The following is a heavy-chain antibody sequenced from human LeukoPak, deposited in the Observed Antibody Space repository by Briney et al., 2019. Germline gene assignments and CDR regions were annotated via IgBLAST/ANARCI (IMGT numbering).Heavy chain of an antibody. CDR1: GGSISSNIYY. CDR2: IYYSGST. V-gene: IGHV4-39*02. CDR3: ARDMSLGPFGQSHLIDY. Sequence: SETLSLTCTVSGGSISSNIYYWGWIRQPPGKGLEWIGSIYYSGSTYYNPSLKSRVTIPVDTSKNQFSLKLSSVTAADTAVYYCARDMSLGPFGQSHLIDYWGQGTLVTVSS. J-gene: IGHJ4*02. D-gene: IGHD3-16*01.